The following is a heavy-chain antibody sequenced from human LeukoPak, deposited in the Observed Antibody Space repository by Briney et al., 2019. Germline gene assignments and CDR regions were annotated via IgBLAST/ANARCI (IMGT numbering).Heavy chain of an antibody. V-gene: IGHV3-21*05. J-gene: IGHJ6*02. CDR2: LTSSSSFI. D-gene: IGHD3-3*01. CDR3: ARAGQYYDFWSGPTYGMDV. CDR1: GFTFSSYS. Sequence: KPGGSLRLSCAASGFTFSSYSMNWVRQAPGKGLVWVSCLTSSSSFIYYAVSVKGRFTISRDDAKHSLYLQMSSLRAEDTAVYYCARAGQYYDFWSGPTYGMDVWGQGTTVTVSS.